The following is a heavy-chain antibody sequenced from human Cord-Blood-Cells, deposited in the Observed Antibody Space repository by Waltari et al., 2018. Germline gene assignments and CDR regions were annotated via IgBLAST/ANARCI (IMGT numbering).Heavy chain of an antibody. Sequence: EVQLVESGGGLVKPGGSLRLSCAASGFTFSSYSMNWVRQAPGKGLEWVSSISSSSSYIYYADSVKGRFTISRDNAKNSLYLQMNSLRAEDTAVYYCARDSSDYVWGSYRYFDYWGQGTLVTVSS. CDR1: GFTFSSYS. D-gene: IGHD3-16*02. CDR2: ISSSSSYI. CDR3: ARDSSDYVWGSYRYFDY. J-gene: IGHJ4*02. V-gene: IGHV3-21*01.